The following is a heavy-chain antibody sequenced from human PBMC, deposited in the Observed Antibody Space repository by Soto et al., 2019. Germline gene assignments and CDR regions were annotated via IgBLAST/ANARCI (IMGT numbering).Heavy chain of an antibody. CDR2: IYYSGST. D-gene: IGHD3-10*01. CDR1: GGSISSSNYY. Sequence: PSETLSLTCTVSGGSISSSNYYWGWIRQPPGKGLEWIGSIYYSGSTYYNPSLKSRVTISVDTSKNQFSLKLSSVTAADTAVYYCARERIWFGESDYYYDYWGQGALVTVSS. CDR3: ARERIWFGESDYYYDY. J-gene: IGHJ4*02. V-gene: IGHV4-39*02.